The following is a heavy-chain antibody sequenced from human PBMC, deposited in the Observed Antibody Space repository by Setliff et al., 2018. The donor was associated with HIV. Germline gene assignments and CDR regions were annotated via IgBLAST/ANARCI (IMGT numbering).Heavy chain of an antibody. V-gene: IGHV3-21*01. CDR3: ARDRYFGYSYGPVFDY. CDR2: ISSSSSYI. CDR1: GFPFSSYS. Sequence: GSLRLSCAASGFPFSSYSMNWVRQAPGKGLEWVSSISSSSSYIYYADSVKGRFTLSRDNAKNSLYLQMNSLRAEDTAVYYCARDRYFGYSYGPVFDYWGQGTLVTVSS. J-gene: IGHJ4*02. D-gene: IGHD5-18*01.